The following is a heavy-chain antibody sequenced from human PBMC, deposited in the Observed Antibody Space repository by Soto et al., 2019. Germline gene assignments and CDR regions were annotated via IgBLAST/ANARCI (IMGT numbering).Heavy chain of an antibody. J-gene: IGHJ4*02. CDR2: IYYSGST. CDR3: ARHWITMVRGVCHFDY. Sequence: SETLSLTCTVSGGSFSSNSYYRGWIRQPPGKGLEWIGSIYYSGSTYYNPSLKSRVTMSVDPSKNQFSLKLISVTAADTAVYYCARHWITMVRGVCHFDYWGQGTLVTVS. V-gene: IGHV4-39*01. CDR1: GGSFSSNSYY. D-gene: IGHD3-10*01.